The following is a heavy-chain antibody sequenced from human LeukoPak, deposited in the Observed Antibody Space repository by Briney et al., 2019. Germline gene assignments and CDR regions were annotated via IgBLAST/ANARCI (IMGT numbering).Heavy chain of an antibody. V-gene: IGHV3-15*01. CDR2: IKSKTDGGTT. J-gene: IGHJ2*01. CDR3: TTGPPYFDL. Sequence: GGTLRLSCAASGSTFSSYGMSWVRQAPGKGLEWVGRIKSKTDGGTTDYAAPVKGRFTISRDDSKNTLYLQMNSLKTEDTAVYYCTTGPPYFDLWGRGTLVTVSS. CDR1: GSTFSSYG.